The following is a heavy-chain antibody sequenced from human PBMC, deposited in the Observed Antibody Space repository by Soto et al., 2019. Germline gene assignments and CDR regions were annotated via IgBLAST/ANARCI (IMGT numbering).Heavy chain of an antibody. CDR3: AGWGQQNH. D-gene: IGHD3-16*01. V-gene: IGHV3-7*05. Sequence: EVQLVQTGGGLVQPGGSLRLSCGASGFIFKNYYMNWIRQPPGKGLEWVAIINPDGSVKQYVDSVKGRFTMSRDNAKNSLYLEMNSLRTEDTAVYYYAGWGQQNHWGLGTLVIVSS. CDR1: GFIFKNYY. J-gene: IGHJ5*02. CDR2: INPDGSVK.